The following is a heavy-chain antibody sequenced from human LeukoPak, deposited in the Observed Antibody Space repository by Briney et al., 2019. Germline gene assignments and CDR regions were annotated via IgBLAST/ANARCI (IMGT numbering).Heavy chain of an antibody. J-gene: IGHJ4*02. V-gene: IGHV3-48*01. CDR2: ISSSSSTI. Sequence: GGSLRLSCAASGFTFSSYSMNWVRQAPGKGLEWVSYISSSSSTIYYADSVKGRFTISRDNSKNTLYLQMNSLRAEDTAVYYCAREARGSCLDYWGQGTLVTVSS. CDR3: AREARGSCLDY. CDR1: GFTFSSYS. D-gene: IGHD6-13*01.